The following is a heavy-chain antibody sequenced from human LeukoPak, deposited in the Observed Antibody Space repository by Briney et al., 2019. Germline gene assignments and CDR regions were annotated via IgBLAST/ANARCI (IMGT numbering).Heavy chain of an antibody. CDR3: ARALPPAPYCSGGSCYPDDAFDI. V-gene: IGHV1-2*02. D-gene: IGHD2-15*01. CDR2: INSNSGAT. Sequence: ASVKVSCKASGYTFTDYYMHWVRQAPGQGPEWMGWINSNSGATNYAQKFQGRVTMTRDTSISTVYMELSRLRSDDTAVYYCARALPPAPYCSGGSCYPDDAFDIWGQGTMVTVSS. CDR1: GYTFTDYY. J-gene: IGHJ3*02.